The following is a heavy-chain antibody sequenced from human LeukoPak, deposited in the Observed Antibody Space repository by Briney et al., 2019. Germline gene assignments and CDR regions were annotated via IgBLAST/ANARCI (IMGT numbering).Heavy chain of an antibody. CDR1: GYSFTNYW. Sequence: RLGESLKISCKGSGYSFTNYWIGWVRQMPGKGLEWMGIIYPDDSDTRYSPSFRGQVTMSADKSISTAYLQWSSLKASDTAMYCCARMTTVTSIDYWGQGTLVTVSS. V-gene: IGHV5-51*01. CDR2: IYPDDSDT. D-gene: IGHD4-17*01. CDR3: ARMTTVTSIDY. J-gene: IGHJ4*02.